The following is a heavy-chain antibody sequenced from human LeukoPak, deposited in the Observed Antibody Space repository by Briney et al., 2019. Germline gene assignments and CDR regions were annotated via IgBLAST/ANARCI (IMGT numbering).Heavy chain of an antibody. Sequence: PSETLSLTYTVSGGSISSYYWSWIRQPPGKGLEWIGYIYYSGSTNYNPSLKSRVTISVDTSKNQFSLKLSSVTAADTAVYYCARDPGAADAFDIWGQGTMVTVSS. J-gene: IGHJ3*02. CDR3: ARDPGAADAFDI. V-gene: IGHV4-59*01. D-gene: IGHD4/OR15-4a*01. CDR1: GGSISSYY. CDR2: IYYSGST.